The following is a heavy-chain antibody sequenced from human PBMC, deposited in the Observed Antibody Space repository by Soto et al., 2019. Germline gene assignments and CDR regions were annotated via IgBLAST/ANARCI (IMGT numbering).Heavy chain of an antibody. CDR1: GFSVGDNY. CDR3: ARSSGRRHVFTFDYGLDV. CDR2: SSSSGGYT. J-gene: IGHJ6*02. Sequence: PGGSLRLSCAASGFSVGDNYMTWIRQAPGKGPEWLSYSSSSGGYTNYADSVKGRFTISRDNAKNSLYLQMDSLRAEDTAVYFCARSSGRRHVFTFDYGLDVWGQGTTVTVSS. V-gene: IGHV3-11*06. D-gene: IGHD3-16*01.